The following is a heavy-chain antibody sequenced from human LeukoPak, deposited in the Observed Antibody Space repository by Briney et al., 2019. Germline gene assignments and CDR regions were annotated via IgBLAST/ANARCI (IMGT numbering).Heavy chain of an antibody. CDR2: IIPIFGTA. CDR3: ARTIFGVFRGMDV. V-gene: IGHV1-69*13. D-gene: IGHD3-3*01. Sequence: ASVKVSCKASGGTFSSYAISWVRQAPGQGLEWMGGIIPIFGTANYAQKFQGRVTITADESTSTAYMELSSLRSEDTAVYYCARTIFGVFRGMDVWGQGTTVTVSS. J-gene: IGHJ6*02. CDR1: GGTFSSYA.